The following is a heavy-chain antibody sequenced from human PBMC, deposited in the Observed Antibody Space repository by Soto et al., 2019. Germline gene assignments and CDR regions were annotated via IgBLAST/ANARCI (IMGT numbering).Heavy chain of an antibody. Sequence: EVQLVESGGGLIQPGGSLRLSCAASGFTVSSSYMSWVRQAPGKGLEWVSVIYSGGSTYYADSVKGRFTISRDSSKNTVYLQMSSLRADDTAVSYCARERCDTFRIREHWFDPWGQGTLVTVSS. CDR3: ARERCDTFRIREHWFDP. CDR1: GFTVSSSY. J-gene: IGHJ5*02. CDR2: IYSGGST. V-gene: IGHV3-53*01. D-gene: IGHD1-26*01.